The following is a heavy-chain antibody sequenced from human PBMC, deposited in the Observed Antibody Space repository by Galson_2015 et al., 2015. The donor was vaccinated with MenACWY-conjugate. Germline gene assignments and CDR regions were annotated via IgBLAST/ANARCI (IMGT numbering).Heavy chain of an antibody. Sequence: QSGAEVKKPGEPLKISCKASGSTFNTYWIAWVRQMPGKGLECMGIIYPADSDTRYSPSFQGHVTLSVDKSSSTAYLQWSSLKSSDSAMYYCARHQLGAAGDPWGQGTLVIVSS. CDR2: IYPADSDT. J-gene: IGHJ5*02. V-gene: IGHV5-51*03. CDR3: ARHQLGAAGDP. D-gene: IGHD3-16*01. CDR1: GSTFNTYW.